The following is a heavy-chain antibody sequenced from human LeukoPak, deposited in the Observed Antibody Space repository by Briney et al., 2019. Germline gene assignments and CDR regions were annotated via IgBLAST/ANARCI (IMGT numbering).Heavy chain of an antibody. D-gene: IGHD7-27*01. CDR3: ARDQGFNYWGPFDI. V-gene: IGHV1-2*02. Sequence: GASVKVSCKTSEYTFTDYYIHWVRQAPGQGLEWMGWINPNSGATDYAQQFQGRVTMTRDTSITTAYMDLSRLRSDDTAVYFCARDQGFNYWGPFDIWGQGTMVTVSS. CDR2: INPNSGAT. J-gene: IGHJ3*02. CDR1: EYTFTDYY.